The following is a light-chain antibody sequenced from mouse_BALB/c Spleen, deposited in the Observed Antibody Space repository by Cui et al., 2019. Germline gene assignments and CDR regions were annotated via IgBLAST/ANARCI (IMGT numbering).Light chain of an antibody. V-gene: IGKV4-68*01. CDR3: QQWSSNPWT. Sequence: QIVLTQPPALISASPGEKVTMTCSASSSVSYMYWYQQKPRSSPKPWIYLTSNLASGVPARFSGSGSGTSYSLTISSMEAEDAATYYCQQWSSNPWTFGGGTKLEIK. CDR2: LTS. CDR1: SSVSY. J-gene: IGKJ1*01.